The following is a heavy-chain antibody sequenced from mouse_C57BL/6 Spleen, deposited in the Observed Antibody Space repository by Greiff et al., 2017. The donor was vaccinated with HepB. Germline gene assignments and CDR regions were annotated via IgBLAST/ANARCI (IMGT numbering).Heavy chain of an antibody. J-gene: IGHJ1*03. CDR2: IWTGGGT. CDR1: GFSLTSYA. Sequence: VKLVESGPGLVAPSQSLSITCTVSGFSLTSYAISWVRQPPGKGLEWLGVIWTGGGTNYNSALKSRLSISKDNSKSQVFLKMNSLQTDDTARYYCARWLLTPSYWYFDVWGTGTTVTVSS. CDR3: ARWLLTPSYWYFDV. V-gene: IGHV2-9-1*01. D-gene: IGHD2-3*01.